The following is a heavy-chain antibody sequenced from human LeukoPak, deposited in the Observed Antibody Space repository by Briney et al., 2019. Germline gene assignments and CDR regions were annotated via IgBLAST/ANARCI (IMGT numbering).Heavy chain of an antibody. CDR2: IWYDGSKK. CDR1: GFTFSSHG. D-gene: IGHD3-10*01. V-gene: IGHV3-33*06. CDR3: AKGLPYGSGRD. J-gene: IGHJ4*02. Sequence: GRSLRLSCAASGFTFSSHGFYWVRQAPGKGLEWVAVIWYDGSKKYYADSVKGRFTISRDNSKNTLYLQMNSLRAEDTAVYYCAKGLPYGSGRDWGQGTLVTVSS.